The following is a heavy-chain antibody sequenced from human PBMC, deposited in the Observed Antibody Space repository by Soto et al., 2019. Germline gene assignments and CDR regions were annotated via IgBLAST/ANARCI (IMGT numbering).Heavy chain of an antibody. V-gene: IGHV3-23*01. Sequence: GGSLRLSCAASGFTFSSYAMSWVRQAPGKGLEWVSAISGSGGSTYYADSVKGRFTISRDNSKNTLYLQMNSLRAEDTAVYYCAKSAPLLIPAANYYYYGMDVWGQRTKVTVSS. CDR2: ISGSGGST. D-gene: IGHD2-2*01. CDR3: AKSAPLLIPAANYYYYGMDV. J-gene: IGHJ6*02. CDR1: GFTFSSYA.